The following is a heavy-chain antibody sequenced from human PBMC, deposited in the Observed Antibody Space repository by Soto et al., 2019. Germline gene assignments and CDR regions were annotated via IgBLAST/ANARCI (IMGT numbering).Heavy chain of an antibody. Sequence: XVKVSCKASGYTFTSYGISWVRQAPGQGLEWMGWISAYNGNTNYAQKLQGRVTMTTDTSTSTAYMELRSLRSEHTAVYYCARDRGRSSWYYALNDYWGQGTLVTVSS. V-gene: IGHV1-18*01. CDR2: ISAYNGNT. D-gene: IGHD6-13*01. CDR3: ARDRGRSSWYYALNDY. CDR1: GYTFTSYG. J-gene: IGHJ4*02.